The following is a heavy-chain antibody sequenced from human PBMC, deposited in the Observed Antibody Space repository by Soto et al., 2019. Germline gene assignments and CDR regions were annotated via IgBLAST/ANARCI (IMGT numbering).Heavy chain of an antibody. CDR3: ASSKQQLETVDY. CDR2: ISSSSSYI. D-gene: IGHD6-13*01. CDR1: GFTFSSYS. Sequence: EVQLVESGGGLVKPGGSLRLSCAASGFTFSSYSMNWVRQAPGKGLEWVSSISSSSSYIYYADSVKGRFTISRDNAKNSLYLQRNSLRAEDTAVDYCASSKQQLETVDYWGQGTLVTVSS. V-gene: IGHV3-21*01. J-gene: IGHJ4*02.